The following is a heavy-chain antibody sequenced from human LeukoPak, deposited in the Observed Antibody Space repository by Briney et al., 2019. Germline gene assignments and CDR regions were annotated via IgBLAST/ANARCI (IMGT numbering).Heavy chain of an antibody. CDR2: IKDDGSVK. J-gene: IGHJ4*02. V-gene: IGHV3-7*03. CDR3: AREVVATASAFDC. Sequence: GGSLRLSCTASGLSFSSFWMSWVRQAPGKGLEWVANIKDDGSVKNHVDSLKGRFSISRDNARNSLYLQISSLRAEDTAVYYCAREVVATASAFDCWGQGTLVTVSS. D-gene: IGHD2-21*01. CDR1: GLSFSSFW.